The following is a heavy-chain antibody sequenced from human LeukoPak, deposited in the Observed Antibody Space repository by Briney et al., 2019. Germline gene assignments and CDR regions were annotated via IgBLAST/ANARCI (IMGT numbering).Heavy chain of an antibody. Sequence: SETLSLTCTVSGGSISSSSYYWGWIRQPPGKGLEWIGSIYYSGSTYYNPSLKSRVTISVDTSKNQFSLKLSSVTAADTAVYYCARLAWGYYLDYGMDVWGQGTTVTVSS. J-gene: IGHJ6*02. CDR1: GGSISSSSYY. V-gene: IGHV4-39*07. CDR3: ARLAWGYYLDYGMDV. D-gene: IGHD2/OR15-2a*01. CDR2: IYYSGST.